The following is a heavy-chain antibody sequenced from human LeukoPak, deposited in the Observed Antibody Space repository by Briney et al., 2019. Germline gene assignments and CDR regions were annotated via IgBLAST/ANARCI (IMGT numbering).Heavy chain of an antibody. V-gene: IGHV4-34*01. Sequence: SETLSLTCAVYGGSFSGYYWSWIRQPPGKGLEWIGEINHSGSTNYNPSLKSRVTISVDTSKNQFSLKLSSVTAADSAVYYCARGGAYDYDYYYYYMDVWGKGTTVTVSS. J-gene: IGHJ6*03. CDR3: ARGGAYDYDYYYYYMDV. CDR1: GGSFSGYY. D-gene: IGHD5-12*01. CDR2: INHSGST.